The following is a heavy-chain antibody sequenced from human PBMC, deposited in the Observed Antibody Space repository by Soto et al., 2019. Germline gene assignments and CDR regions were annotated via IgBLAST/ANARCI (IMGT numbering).Heavy chain of an antibody. CDR3: AREGLYYYDSSGYSATYFQH. Sequence: QVQLVESGGGVVQPGRSLRLSCAASGFTFSSYGMHWVRQAPGKGLEWVAVISYDGSNKYYADSGKGRFTISTDNSKNALYLQMNSLRAEDTAVYYCAREGLYYYDSSGYSATYFQHWGQGTLVTVSS. CDR2: ISYDGSNK. D-gene: IGHD3-22*01. J-gene: IGHJ1*01. CDR1: GFTFSSYG. V-gene: IGHV3-30*03.